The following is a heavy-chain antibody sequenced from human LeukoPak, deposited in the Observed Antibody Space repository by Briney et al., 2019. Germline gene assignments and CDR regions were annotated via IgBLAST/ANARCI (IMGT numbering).Heavy chain of an antibody. Sequence: GGSLRLSCGASGFTFSSYGMHWVRQAPGKGLEWVAVIWYDGSSKYYADSVKGRFTISRDNSRNTLYLQMNSLRAEDTAVYYCAKALIPRDTAMVKGHWGQGTLVTVSS. D-gene: IGHD5-18*01. CDR1: GFTFSSYG. CDR3: AKALIPRDTAMVKGH. V-gene: IGHV3-33*06. CDR2: IWYDGSSK. J-gene: IGHJ4*02.